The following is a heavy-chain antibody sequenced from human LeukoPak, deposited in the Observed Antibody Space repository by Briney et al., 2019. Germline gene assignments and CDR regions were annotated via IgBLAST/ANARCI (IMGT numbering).Heavy chain of an antibody. CDR2: IYYSGST. CDR3: ARTHSYSSGWYYFDY. V-gene: IGHV4-59*01. Sequence: MTSETLSLTCTVSGGSISSYYWSWIRQPPGKGLEWIGYIYYSGSTNYNPSLKSRVTISVDTSKNQFSLKLSSVAAADTAVYYCARTHSYSSGWYYFDYWGQGTLVTVSS. D-gene: IGHD6-19*01. CDR1: GGSISSYY. J-gene: IGHJ4*02.